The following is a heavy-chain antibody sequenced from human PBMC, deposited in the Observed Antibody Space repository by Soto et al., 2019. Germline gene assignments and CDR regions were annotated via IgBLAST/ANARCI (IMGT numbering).Heavy chain of an antibody. J-gene: IGHJ4*02. Sequence: SETLSLTCTVSGGSISSNYWTWIRQPPGKGLEWIGYVYNSGSTNYNPSLKSRVTISEDTSKSQFSLKVNSMTAADTAVYYCARYRREAVAGYTLDNWGQGILVTVPQ. CDR2: VYNSGST. V-gene: IGHV4-59*01. CDR3: ARYRREAVAGYTLDN. CDR1: GGSISSNY. D-gene: IGHD6-13*01.